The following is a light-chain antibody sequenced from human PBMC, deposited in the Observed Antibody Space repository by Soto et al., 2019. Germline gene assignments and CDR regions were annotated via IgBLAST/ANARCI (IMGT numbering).Light chain of an antibody. CDR2: GAS. CDR1: QSIRNW. V-gene: IGKV1-5*01. J-gene: IGKJ1*01. CDR3: QHYNAFPWP. Sequence: DIQMTQSPSTLSASVGDRVTITCRASQSIRNWLAWYQDKPGKAPKLLIYGASSLESGVPSRFSGSGSGTEFTLTIGGLPPDDFATYYCQHYNAFPWPFGQGTKVEIK.